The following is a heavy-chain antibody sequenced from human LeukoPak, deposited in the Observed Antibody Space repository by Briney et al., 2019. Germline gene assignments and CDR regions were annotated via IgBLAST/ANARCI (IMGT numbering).Heavy chain of an antibody. D-gene: IGHD5-18*01. CDR1: GFTFSTYS. V-gene: IGHV3-21*01. J-gene: IGHJ5*02. CDR3: ARGQSYGWFDP. CDR2: ISGSSSYI. Sequence: PGGSLRLSCAASGFTFSTYSMNWVRQAPGKGLEWVSSISGSSSYIYYADSVRGRFTISRDNAKNSLYLQVNSLRAEDTAVYYCARGQSYGWFDPWGQGTLVTVSS.